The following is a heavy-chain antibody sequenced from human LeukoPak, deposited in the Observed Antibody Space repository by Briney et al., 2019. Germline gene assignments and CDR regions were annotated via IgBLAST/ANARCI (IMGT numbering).Heavy chain of an antibody. CDR3: ADGGSYKACDI. CDR1: GYSISSGYY. V-gene: IGHV4-38-2*01. CDR2: IYHSGST. Sequence: SETLSLTCAVSGYSISSGYYWGRIRQPPGKWLEWIGSIYHSGSTYYNPSLKSRVTISVDTSKNHFYLKLRSVTATDAAAYYWADGGSYKACDIWGARTRVTVSS. D-gene: IGHD1-26*01. J-gene: IGHJ3*02.